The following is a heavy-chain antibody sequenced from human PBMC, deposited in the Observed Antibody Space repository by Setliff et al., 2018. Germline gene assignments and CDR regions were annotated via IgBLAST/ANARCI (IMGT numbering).Heavy chain of an antibody. J-gene: IGHJ3*02. CDR1: GGSISSGDYY. D-gene: IGHD3-22*01. Sequence: TLSLTCTVSGGSISSGDYYWSWIRQPPGKGLEWIGYIYYSGSTYYNPSLKSRVTISVDTSKNQFSLKLSSVTAADTAVYYCARVGYYDSSGYSFAFDIWGQGTMVTVSS. CDR3: ARVGYYDSSGYSFAFDI. V-gene: IGHV4-30-4*08. CDR2: IYYSGST.